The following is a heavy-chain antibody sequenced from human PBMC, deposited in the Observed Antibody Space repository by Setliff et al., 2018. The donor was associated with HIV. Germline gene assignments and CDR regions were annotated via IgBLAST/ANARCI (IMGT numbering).Heavy chain of an antibody. CDR2: IFASGAA. V-gene: IGHV4-4*07. CDR3: ARDRSNYGSGSSAYNWFDP. J-gene: IGHJ5*02. Sequence: SETLSLTCTVSGGSLGGYYWSWIRQPAGKRLEWIGRIFASGAANYNPSLKSRVSMSIDTSKDQFSLNLNSVTAADTAVYFCARDRSNYGSGSSAYNWFDPWGLGTLVTVSS. CDR1: GGSLGGYY. D-gene: IGHD3-10*01.